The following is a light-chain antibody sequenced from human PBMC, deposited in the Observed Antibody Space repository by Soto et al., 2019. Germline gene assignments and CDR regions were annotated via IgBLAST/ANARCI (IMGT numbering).Light chain of an antibody. V-gene: IGLV2-14*01. Sequence: QSVLTQPASLPGSPGQSITISRLGTSCDSGDYNYVSWYQQHPGKVPKVIIYDVSNRPSGVSYRFSGTKSGNTASLTVSGLQAEDEADYYCCSYTRSGTLIFGTGTKVTDL. CDR3: CSYTRSGTLI. J-gene: IGLJ1*01. CDR2: DVS. CDR1: SCDSGDYNY.